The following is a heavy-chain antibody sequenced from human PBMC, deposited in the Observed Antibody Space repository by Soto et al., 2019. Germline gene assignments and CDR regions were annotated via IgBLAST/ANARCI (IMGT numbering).Heavy chain of an antibody. J-gene: IGHJ6*02. CDR2: ISYRGST. Sequence: SETMSLTCTFFGGYFRSISNHYSSWIRQPPGKGLEWIGYISYRGSTSYNPSLKSRLIISVDTSQNQVSLKLASVTAADTAVYYCLTQGFGPLHGLVDVWGQGTTVTVSS. CDR3: LTQGFGPLHGLVDV. V-gene: IGHV4-59*08. CDR1: GGYFRSISNHY. D-gene: IGHD3-10*01.